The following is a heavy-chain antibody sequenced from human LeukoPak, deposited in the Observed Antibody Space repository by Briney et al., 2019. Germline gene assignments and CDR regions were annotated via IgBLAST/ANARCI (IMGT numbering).Heavy chain of an antibody. D-gene: IGHD3-10*01. CDR3: ARDTYYYGSGKTDAFDI. V-gene: IGHV1-46*01. CDR1: GYTFTSYY. CDR2: INPSGGST. Sequence: ASVKVSCKASGYTFTSYYMHWVRQAPGQGLEWMGIINPSGGSTSYAQKFQGRVTMTRDTSTSTVYMELSSLRSEDTAVYYCARDTYYYGSGKTDAFDIWGQGTMVTVSS. J-gene: IGHJ3*02.